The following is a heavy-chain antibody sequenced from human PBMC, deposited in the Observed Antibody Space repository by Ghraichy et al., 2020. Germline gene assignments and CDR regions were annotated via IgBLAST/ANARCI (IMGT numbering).Heavy chain of an antibody. CDR1: GGSISSSSYY. D-gene: IGHD6-19*01. V-gene: IGHV4-39*01. CDR2: IYYSGST. J-gene: IGHJ4*02. Sequence: SETLSLTCTVSGGSISSSSYYWGWIRQPPGKGLEWIGSIYYSGSTYYNPSLKSRVTISVDTSKNQFSLKLSSVTAADTAVYYCASGGGSGWYSFDYWGQGTLVTVSS. CDR3: ASGGGSGWYSFDY.